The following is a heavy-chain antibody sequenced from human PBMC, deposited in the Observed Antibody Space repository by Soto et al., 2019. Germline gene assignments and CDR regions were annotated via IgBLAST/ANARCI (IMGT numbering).Heavy chain of an antibody. CDR3: ARADYGGTPDY. CDR1: GGSIRIYY. Sequence: QVQLQESGPGLVKPSETLSLTCTVSGGSIRIYYWNWIRQPPGKGLEWIGYIYYSGSTNYKPSLTSRVTISLDASKNHFSLKLNSVTAADTAVYYCARADYGGTPDYWGQGTLVTVSS. V-gene: IGHV4-59*01. J-gene: IGHJ4*02. CDR2: IYYSGST. D-gene: IGHD4-17*01.